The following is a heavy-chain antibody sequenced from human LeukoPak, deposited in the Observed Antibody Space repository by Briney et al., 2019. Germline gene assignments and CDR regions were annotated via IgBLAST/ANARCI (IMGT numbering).Heavy chain of an antibody. Sequence: SVKVSCKASGGTFSSYAISWVRQAPGQGLEWMGGIIPIFGTANYAQKFQGRVTITADESTSTAYMELSSLRAEDTAVYYCAKDPGGGYDFWGVNWFDPWGQGTLVTVSS. V-gene: IGHV1-69*13. CDR3: AKDPGGGYDFWGVNWFDP. CDR1: GGTFSSYA. D-gene: IGHD3-3*01. CDR2: IIPIFGTA. J-gene: IGHJ5*02.